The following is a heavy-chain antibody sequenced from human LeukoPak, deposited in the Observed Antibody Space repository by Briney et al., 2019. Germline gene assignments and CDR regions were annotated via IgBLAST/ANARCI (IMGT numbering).Heavy chain of an antibody. D-gene: IGHD3-3*01. CDR3: ARGPRITIFGVVMANDAFDI. Sequence: ASVKVSSKASGYTFTGYYMHWVRQAPGQGLEWMGWINPNSGGTNYAQKFQGRVTMTRDTSISTAYMELSRLRSDDTAVYYCARGPRITIFGVVMANDAFDIWGQGTMVTVSS. V-gene: IGHV1-2*02. J-gene: IGHJ3*02. CDR2: INPNSGGT. CDR1: GYTFTGYY.